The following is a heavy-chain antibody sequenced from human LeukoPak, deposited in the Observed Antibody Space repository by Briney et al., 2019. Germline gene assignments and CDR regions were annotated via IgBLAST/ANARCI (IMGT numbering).Heavy chain of an antibody. CDR2: INPNSGGT. V-gene: IGHV1-2*02. Sequence: ASVKVSCKASGGTFSSYAISWVRQAPGQGLEWMGWINPNSGGTNYAQKFQGRVTMTRDTSISTAYMELSRLRSDDTAVYYCARGDSSSWNAFDIWGQGTMVTVSS. D-gene: IGHD6-13*01. J-gene: IGHJ3*02. CDR3: ARGDSSSWNAFDI. CDR1: GGTFSSYA.